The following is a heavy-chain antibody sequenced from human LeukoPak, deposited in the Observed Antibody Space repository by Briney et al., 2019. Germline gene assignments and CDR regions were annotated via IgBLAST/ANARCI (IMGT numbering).Heavy chain of an antibody. CDR2: MNPNSGNT. CDR3: ARVRSGSSSLYYYDSFDY. J-gene: IGHJ4*02. D-gene: IGHD3-22*01. CDR1: GYTFTSYD. V-gene: IGHV1-8*01. Sequence: GASVTVSCKASGYTFTSYDINWVRQATGQGLEWMGWMNPNSGNTGYAQKFQGRVTMTRNTSISTAYMELSSLRSEDTAVYYCARVRSGSSSLYYYDSFDYWGQGTLVTVSS.